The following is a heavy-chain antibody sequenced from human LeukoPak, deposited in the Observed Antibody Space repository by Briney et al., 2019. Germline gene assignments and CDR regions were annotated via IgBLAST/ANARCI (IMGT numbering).Heavy chain of an antibody. D-gene: IGHD4-11*01. CDR2: IRSKANSYAT. CDR3: TRYSNYGLDY. V-gene: IGHV3-73*01. J-gene: IGHJ4*02. Sequence: GGSLRLSCAASGFTFINYNMNWVRQAPGKGLEWVGRIRSKANSYATAYAASVKGRFTISRDDSKNTAYLQMNSLKTEDTAVYYCTRYSNYGLDYWGQGTLVTVSS. CDR1: GFTFINYN.